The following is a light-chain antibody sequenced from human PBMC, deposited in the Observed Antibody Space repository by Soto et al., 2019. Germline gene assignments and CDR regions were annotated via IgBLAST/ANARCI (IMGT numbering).Light chain of an antibody. Sequence: EIVLTQSPATLSLSPGERATLSCRASQSVSSYLAWYQQKPGQAPRLLIYDSSNSATGIPARFSGSGSGTDFTLTISSLEPEDFAVYYCQQRSNWRALTFGGGTKVEIK. CDR3: QQRSNWRALT. CDR1: QSVSSY. J-gene: IGKJ4*01. CDR2: DSS. V-gene: IGKV3-11*01.